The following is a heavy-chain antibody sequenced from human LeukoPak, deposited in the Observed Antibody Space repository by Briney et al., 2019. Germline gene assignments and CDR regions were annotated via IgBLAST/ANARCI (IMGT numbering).Heavy chain of an antibody. J-gene: IGHJ5*02. Sequence: GGSLRLSCAASGFTFSSHGMNWVRQAPEKGLEWISGISPSADITYYADSVKGRFTISRDNSENTLYLQMNSLRAEDTAVYYCARDLGQYYDTSDNWFDPWGQGTLVTVSS. CDR1: GFTFSSHG. CDR2: ISPSADIT. D-gene: IGHD3-22*01. V-gene: IGHV3-23*01. CDR3: ARDLGQYYDTSDNWFDP.